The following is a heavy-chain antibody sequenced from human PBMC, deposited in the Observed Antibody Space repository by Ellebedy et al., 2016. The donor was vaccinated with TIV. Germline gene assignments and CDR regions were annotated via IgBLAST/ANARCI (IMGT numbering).Heavy chain of an antibody. CDR2: ISGSGGST. CDR3: AKVIRDSSGYFDY. CDR1: GFTFSSYW. Sequence: GESLKISCAASGFTFSSYWMSWVRQAPGKGLEWVSAISGSGGSTYYADSVKGRFTISRDNSKNTLYLQMNSLRAEDTAVYYCAKVIRDSSGYFDYWGQGTLVTVSS. J-gene: IGHJ4*02. V-gene: IGHV3-23*01. D-gene: IGHD3-22*01.